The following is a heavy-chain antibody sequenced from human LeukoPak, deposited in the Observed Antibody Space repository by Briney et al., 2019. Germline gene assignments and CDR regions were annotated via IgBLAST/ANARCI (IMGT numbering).Heavy chain of an antibody. Sequence: GGSLRLSCAASGFTFSSYEMSWVRQAPGKGLEWVSYITNSGETMYYADSVKGRFTISRDNAKNTLYLRMNSLRIEDTAVYYCAESPWYGYWGQGTLVTVSS. CDR1: GFTFSSYE. V-gene: IGHV3-48*03. CDR2: ITNSGETM. D-gene: IGHD6-13*01. J-gene: IGHJ4*02. CDR3: AESPWYGY.